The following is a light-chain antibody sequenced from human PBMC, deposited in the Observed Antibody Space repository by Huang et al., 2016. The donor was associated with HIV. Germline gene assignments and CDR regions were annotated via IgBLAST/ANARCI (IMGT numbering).Light chain of an antibody. V-gene: IGKV1-5*03. Sequence: DIQMTQSPSTLSASVGDRVTITCRASQYSNTWLAWYQQKPGKAPDLLIYSASSLQVGVPSRFTGSGSGTEFNLTITSLQPDDLGTYYCQQYNTYLYTFGQGTKLEI. CDR3: QQYNTYLYT. CDR1: QYSNTW. J-gene: IGKJ2*01. CDR2: SAS.